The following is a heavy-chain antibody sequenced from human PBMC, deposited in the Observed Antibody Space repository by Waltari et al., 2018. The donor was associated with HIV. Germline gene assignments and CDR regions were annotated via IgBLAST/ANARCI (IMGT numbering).Heavy chain of an antibody. V-gene: IGHV3-48*04. CDR2: INREGSIK. CDR3: ASGRIFDESGYYGKF. D-gene: IGHD3-22*01. J-gene: IGHJ4*02. CDR1: GFTLSSYT. Sequence: EVQLVESGGGLVQPGGSLRLSCAVSGFTLSSYTMNWVRQAPGKRLEWVSYINREGSIKYYADSVKGRFTISRDNAKNSLYLQMRGLRGEDTAVYYCASGRIFDESGYYGKFWGQGTRVTVAS.